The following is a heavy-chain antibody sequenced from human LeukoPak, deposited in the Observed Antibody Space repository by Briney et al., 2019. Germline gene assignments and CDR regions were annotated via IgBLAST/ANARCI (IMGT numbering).Heavy chain of an antibody. CDR3: AKESSYYGSGSYYKAFDY. CDR2: ISGSASST. J-gene: IGHJ4*02. CDR1: GFTFSSYA. V-gene: IGHV3-23*01. Sequence: PGGSLRLSCAASGFTFSSYAMSWVRQAPGKGLEWVSAISGSASSTYYADSVKGRFTISRDNSKNTLYLQMNSLRAEDTAVYYCAKESSYYGSGSYYKAFDYWGEGTLVTVCS. D-gene: IGHD3-10*01.